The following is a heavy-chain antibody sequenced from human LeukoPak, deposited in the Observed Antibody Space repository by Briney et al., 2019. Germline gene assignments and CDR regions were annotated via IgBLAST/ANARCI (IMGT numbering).Heavy chain of an antibody. CDR2: INPKNGGT. CDR1: GYTFTDYY. J-gene: IGHJ1*01. CDR3: AREPDLDSSGYYYRYLQH. V-gene: IGHV1-2*02. D-gene: IGHD3-22*01. Sequence: ASVKVSCEASGYTFTDYYIHWVRQAPGQGLEWMGWINPKNGGTNYAQKFHGRVTMTRDTSINTAYMELSSLRSEDTAVYYCAREPDLDSSGYYYRYLQHWGQGTLVTVSS.